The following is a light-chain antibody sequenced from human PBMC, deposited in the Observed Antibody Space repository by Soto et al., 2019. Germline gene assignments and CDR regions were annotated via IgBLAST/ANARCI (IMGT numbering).Light chain of an antibody. CDR3: QKYNRAPRT. CDR1: QGISNY. CDR2: AAS. V-gene: IGKV1-27*01. Sequence: DIQMTQSPSSLSASVGDRVTITCRASQGISNYLAWYQQKPGKVPKLLIYAASTLPSGVPSRFSGSGSGTDFTLTISILPPEDAATYYHQKYNRAPRTFGQGTKVEIK. J-gene: IGKJ1*01.